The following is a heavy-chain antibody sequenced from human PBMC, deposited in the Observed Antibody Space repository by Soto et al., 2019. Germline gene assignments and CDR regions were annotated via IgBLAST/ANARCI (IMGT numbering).Heavy chain of an antibody. J-gene: IGHJ6*02. CDR1: GYSFTSYW. Sequence: GESLKISCKGSGYSFTSYWIGWVRQMPGKGLEWMGIIYPGDSDTRYSPSFQGQVTISADKSISTAYLQWSSLKASDTAMYYCARQHIVVVPAASAYYYYGMDVSGQGTTVTVYS. CDR3: ARQHIVVVPAASAYYYYGMDV. CDR2: IYPGDSDT. V-gene: IGHV5-51*01. D-gene: IGHD2-2*01.